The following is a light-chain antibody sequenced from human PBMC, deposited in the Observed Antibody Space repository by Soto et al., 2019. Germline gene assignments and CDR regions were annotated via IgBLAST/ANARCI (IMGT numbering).Light chain of an antibody. J-gene: IGKJ3*01. V-gene: IGKV3-11*01. Sequence: EIVLTQSPATLSLSPGERATLSCRARQSVSSYLAWYQQKPGQAPRLLIYDGSNRATGIPARFSGSGSGTDFTLTISSLEPADFAVYYCQQRSNSFTFGPGTKVDIK. CDR2: DGS. CDR3: QQRSNSFT. CDR1: QSVSSY.